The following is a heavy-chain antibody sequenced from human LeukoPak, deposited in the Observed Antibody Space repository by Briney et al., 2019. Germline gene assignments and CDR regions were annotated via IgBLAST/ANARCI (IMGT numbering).Heavy chain of an antibody. D-gene: IGHD3-16*02. V-gene: IGHV4-39*07. CDR2: MYYSGTT. Sequence: SETLSLTCTVSGGSISSSSYYWGWIRQPPGEGLEWIGSMYYSGTTYYNPSLKSRVTISVDTSKNQFSLKLSSVTAADTAVYYCARADYDFVWGSYRLPDPWGQGTLVTVSS. CDR1: GGSISSSSYY. CDR3: ARADYDFVWGSYRLPDP. J-gene: IGHJ5*02.